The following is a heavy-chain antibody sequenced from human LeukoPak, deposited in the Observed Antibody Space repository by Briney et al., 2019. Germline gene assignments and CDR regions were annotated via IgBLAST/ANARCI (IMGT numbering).Heavy chain of an antibody. CDR2: ISSSSSYI. J-gene: IGHJ5*02. CDR3: ARLRIAAAGDWFDP. V-gene: IGHV3-21*01. CDR1: GFTFSSYS. D-gene: IGHD6-13*01. Sequence: PGGSLRLSCAASGFTFSSYSMDWVRQAPGKGLEWVSSISSSSSYIYYADSVKGRFTISRDNAKNSLYLQMNSLRAEDTAVYYCARLRIAAAGDWFDPWGQGTLVTVSS.